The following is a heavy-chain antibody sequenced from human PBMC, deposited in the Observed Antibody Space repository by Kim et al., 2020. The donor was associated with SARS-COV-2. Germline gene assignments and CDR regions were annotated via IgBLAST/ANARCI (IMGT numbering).Heavy chain of an antibody. V-gene: IGHV3-7*01. CDR3: ASLLWFGEYAFDI. D-gene: IGHD3-10*01. J-gene: IGHJ3*02. Sequence: YVESEKCRFTISRDNAKNSLYLQMNSLRAEDTAVYYCASLLWFGEYAFDIWCQGTMVTVSS.